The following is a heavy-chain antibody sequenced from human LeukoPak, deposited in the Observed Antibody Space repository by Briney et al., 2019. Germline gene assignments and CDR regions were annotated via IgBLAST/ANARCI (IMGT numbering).Heavy chain of an antibody. V-gene: IGHV1-69*13. CDR3: ASAPYYYGSGSYYSTLYYYYYMDV. CDR2: IIPIFGTA. D-gene: IGHD3-10*01. Sequence: ASVKVSCKASGGTFSSYAISWVRQAPGQGLEWMGGIIPIFGTANYAQKFQGRVTITADESTSTAYMELSSLRSEDTAVYYCASAPYYYGSGSYYSTLYYYYYMDVWGKGTTVTISS. J-gene: IGHJ6*03. CDR1: GGTFSSYA.